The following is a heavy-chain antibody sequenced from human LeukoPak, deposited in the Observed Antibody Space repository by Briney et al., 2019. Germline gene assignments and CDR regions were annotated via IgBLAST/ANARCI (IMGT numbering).Heavy chain of an antibody. CDR2: ISSSSSYI. CDR1: GFTFSSYS. CDR3: AKGDSLSQDSSLDY. D-gene: IGHD6-13*01. J-gene: IGHJ4*02. Sequence: GGSLRLSCAASGFTFSSYSMNWVRQAPGKGLEWVSSISSSSSYIYYADSVKGRFTISRDNAKNTLYLQMNSLRAEDTAVYYCAKGDSLSQDSSLDYWGQGTLVTVSS. V-gene: IGHV3-21*01.